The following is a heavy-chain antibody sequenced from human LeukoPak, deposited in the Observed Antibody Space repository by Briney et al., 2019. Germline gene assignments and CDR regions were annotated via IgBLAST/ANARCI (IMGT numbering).Heavy chain of an antibody. CDR3: ARDRRDYGSGRHFDP. V-gene: IGHV4-38-2*02. J-gene: IGHJ5*02. CDR2: FYHGGST. D-gene: IGHD3-10*01. Sequence: PSETLSLTCTVSGYSISTGYYWDWIRQPPGKGLEWIGTFYHGGSTYYNPSLKSRVTISVDTSKNQFSLNLTSVTAADTAVYYCARDRRDYGSGRHFDPWGQGTLVTVSS. CDR1: GYSISTGYY.